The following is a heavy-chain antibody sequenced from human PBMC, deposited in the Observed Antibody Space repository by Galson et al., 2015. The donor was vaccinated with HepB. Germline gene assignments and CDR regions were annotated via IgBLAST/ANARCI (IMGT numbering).Heavy chain of an antibody. J-gene: IGHJ4*02. D-gene: IGHD3-10*01. CDR1: GFTVSSNY. CDR3: AREISGSYFY. CDR2: IYSGGST. V-gene: IGHV3-53*01. Sequence: SLRLSCAASGFTVSSNYMSWVRQAPGKGLEWVSVIYSGGSTYYADSVKGRFTISRDNSKNTLYLQMNSLGAEDTAVYYCAREISGSYFYWGQGTLVTVSS.